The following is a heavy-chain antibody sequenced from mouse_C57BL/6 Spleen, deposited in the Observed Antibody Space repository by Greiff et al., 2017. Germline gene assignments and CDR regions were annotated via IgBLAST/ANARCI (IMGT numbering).Heavy chain of an antibody. CDR3: ARQITTVVATDYFDY. J-gene: IGHJ2*01. CDR1: GFNIKDYY. V-gene: IGHV14-2*01. Sequence: EVQRVESGAELVKPGASVKLSCTASGFNIKDYYMHWVKQRTEQGLEWIGRIDPEDGETKYAPKFQGKATITADTSSNTAYLQLSSLTSEDTAVYYCARQITTVVATDYFDYWGQGTTLTGAS. CDR2: IDPEDGET. D-gene: IGHD1-1*01.